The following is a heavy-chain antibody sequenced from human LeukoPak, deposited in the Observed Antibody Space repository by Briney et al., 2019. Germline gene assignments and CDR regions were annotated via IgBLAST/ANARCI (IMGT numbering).Heavy chain of an antibody. CDR3: ARHPPLPSAG. CDR2: ISSSGSTI. D-gene: IGHD3-10*01. CDR1: GFTFSSYE. V-gene: IGHV3-48*03. J-gene: IGHJ4*02. Sequence: GGSLRLSCAASGFTFSSYEMNWVRQAPGKGLEWVSYISSSGSTIYYAGSVKGRFTISRDNAKNSLYLQMNSLRAEDTAVYYCARHPPLPSAGWGQGTLVTVSS.